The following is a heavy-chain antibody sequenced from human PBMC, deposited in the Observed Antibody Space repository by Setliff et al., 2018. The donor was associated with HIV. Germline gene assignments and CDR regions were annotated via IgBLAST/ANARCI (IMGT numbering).Heavy chain of an antibody. CDR3: AKEGGSERMPFFYYYMDV. CDR1: GFSSNNYW. Sequence: PGGSLRLSCTDSGFSSNNYWMSWVRQAPGKGLEWVASIDKDGIVKYFVDSVKGRFTISRDNAENSLYLQMSSLRAEDTALYYCAKEGGSERMPFFYYYMDVWGKGTTVTVSS. J-gene: IGHJ6*03. D-gene: IGHD3-10*01. V-gene: IGHV3-7*03. CDR2: IDKDGIVK.